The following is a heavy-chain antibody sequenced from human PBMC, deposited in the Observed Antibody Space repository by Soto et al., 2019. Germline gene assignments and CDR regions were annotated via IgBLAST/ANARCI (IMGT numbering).Heavy chain of an antibody. Sequence: PSETLSLTCTVSGGSISSGGYYWSWIRQHPGKGLEWIGYIYYSGSTYYNPSLKSRVTISVDTSKNQFSLKLSSVTAADTAVYYCAREPHYRVRGVIIWGQGTLVTVSS. V-gene: IGHV4-31*02. CDR1: GGSISSGGYY. CDR2: IYYSGST. CDR3: AREPHYRVRGVII. J-gene: IGHJ4*02. D-gene: IGHD3-10*01.